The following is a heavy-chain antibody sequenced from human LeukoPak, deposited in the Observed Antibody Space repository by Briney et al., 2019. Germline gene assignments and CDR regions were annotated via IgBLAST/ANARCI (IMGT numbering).Heavy chain of an antibody. J-gene: IGHJ6*02. CDR3: AGEQLLPDYYYYGMDV. D-gene: IGHD6-6*01. Sequence: GGSLRLSCAASGFTVSSNYMSWVRQAPGKGLEWVSVIYSGGSTYYADSVKGRFTISRDNSKNTLYLQMNSLRAEDTAAYYCAGEQLLPDYYYYGMDVWGQGTTVTVSS. CDR1: GFTVSSNY. V-gene: IGHV3-66*02. CDR2: IYSGGST.